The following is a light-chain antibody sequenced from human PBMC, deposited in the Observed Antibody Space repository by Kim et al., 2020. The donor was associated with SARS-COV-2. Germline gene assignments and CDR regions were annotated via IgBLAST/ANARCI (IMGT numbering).Light chain of an antibody. CDR1: SGSIASNY. CDR3: QSYDSSIPWV. Sequence: KQVTTSCTPSSGSIASNYVQWYQQRPGSAPTTVIYEDNQSPAGVPDRFSGSIDSSSNSASLTISGLKTEDEADYYCQSYDSSIPWVFGGGTQLTVL. V-gene: IGLV6-57*03. CDR2: EDN. J-gene: IGLJ3*02.